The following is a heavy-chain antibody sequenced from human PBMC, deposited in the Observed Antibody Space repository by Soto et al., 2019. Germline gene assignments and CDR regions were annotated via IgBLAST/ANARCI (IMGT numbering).Heavy chain of an antibody. Sequence: GSLRLSCAASGFTFSDYYMSWIRQAPGKGLEWVSYISSSSRYTNYADSVKGRFTISRDNAKNSLYLQMNSLRAEDTAVYYCAKCQYYYDSSAYPYYRGQGTLVTVS. J-gene: IGHJ4*01. V-gene: IGHV3-11*03. D-gene: IGHD3-22*01. CDR2: ISSSSRYT. CDR3: AKCQYYYDSSAYPYY. CDR1: GFTFSDYY.